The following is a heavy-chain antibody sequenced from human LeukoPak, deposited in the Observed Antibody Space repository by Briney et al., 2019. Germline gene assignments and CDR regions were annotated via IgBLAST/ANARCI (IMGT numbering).Heavy chain of an antibody. CDR2: IYYSGST. V-gene: IGHV4-39*01. CDR3: ARPGSSSWYAWFDP. J-gene: IGHJ5*02. Sequence: SETLSLTCTVSGGSISSSSYYWGWIRQPPGKGLEWIGSIYYSGSTYYNPSLKSRVTISADTSKNQFSLKLSSVTAADTAVYYCARPGSSSWYAWFDPWGQGTLVTVSS. CDR1: GGSISSSSYY. D-gene: IGHD6-13*01.